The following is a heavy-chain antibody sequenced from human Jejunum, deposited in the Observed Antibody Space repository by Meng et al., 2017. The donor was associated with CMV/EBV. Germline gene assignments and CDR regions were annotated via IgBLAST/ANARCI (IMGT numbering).Heavy chain of an antibody. V-gene: IGHV3-21*01. D-gene: IGHD3-10*01. CDR3: ATLISSPDYDYYYGMDV. Sequence: FASFCLHWVRQAPRKGLEWVSSISSYSSHIYYADSVKGRFTISRDNAKNSLYLQMNSLRAEDTAVYYCATLISSPDYDYYYGMDVWGQGTTVTVSS. J-gene: IGHJ6*02. CDR2: ISSYSSHI. CDR1: FASFC.